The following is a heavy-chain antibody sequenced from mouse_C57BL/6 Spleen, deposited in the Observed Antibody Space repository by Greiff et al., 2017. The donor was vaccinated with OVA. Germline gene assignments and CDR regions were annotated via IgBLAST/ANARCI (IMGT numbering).Heavy chain of an antibody. D-gene: IGHD1-1*01. V-gene: IGHV1-81*01. J-gene: IGHJ2*01. CDR1: GYTFTSYG. CDR3: ARWDTTVVAHFDY. CDR2: IYPRSGNT. Sequence: QVQLQQSGAELARPGASVKLSCKASGYTFTSYGISWVKQRTGQGLEWIGEIYPRSGNTYYNEKFKGKATLTADKSSSTAYMELRSLTSEDSAVYFGARWDTTVVAHFDYWGQGTTLTVSS.